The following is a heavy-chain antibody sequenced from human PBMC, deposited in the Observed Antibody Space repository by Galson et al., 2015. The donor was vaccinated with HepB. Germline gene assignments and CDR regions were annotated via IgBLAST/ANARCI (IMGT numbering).Heavy chain of an antibody. Sequence: SLRLSCAASGFTFSSYGMHWVRQVPGKGLEWVALTWHDGSNSFYAASVKGRFTIARDNSQNTLYLPMTNLRAEDTALYYCAREAHIAAPASFDYWGQGTLVTVSS. V-gene: IGHV3-33*08. J-gene: IGHJ4*02. D-gene: IGHD6-25*01. CDR2: TWHDGSNS. CDR1: GFTFSSYG. CDR3: AREAHIAAPASFDY.